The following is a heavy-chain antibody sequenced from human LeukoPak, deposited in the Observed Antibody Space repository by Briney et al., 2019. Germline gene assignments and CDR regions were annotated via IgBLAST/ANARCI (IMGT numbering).Heavy chain of an antibody. J-gene: IGHJ4*02. Sequence: SVKVSCKASGGTFSSYAISWVRQAPGQGLEWMGGIIPIFGTANYAQKFQGRVTMTRDMSTSTVYMELSSLRSEDTAVYYCARWNGNSPFDYWGQGTLVTVSS. CDR3: ARWNGNSPFDY. CDR1: GGTFSSYA. CDR2: IIPIFGTA. D-gene: IGHD4-23*01. V-gene: IGHV1-69*05.